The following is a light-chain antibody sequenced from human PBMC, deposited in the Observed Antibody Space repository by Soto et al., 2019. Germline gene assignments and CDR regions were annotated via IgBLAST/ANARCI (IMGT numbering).Light chain of an antibody. CDR1: QSIGTY. V-gene: IGKV1-39*01. CDR3: QESHST. Sequence: DAQMTQSPSSLSASVGDSVTITCRASQSIGTYLDWYQHKTGKAPKLLIYAASSLQSGVPSRFSGSGSWTDFTLTISSLQPEDFATYYCQESHSTFGQGTKLEIK. J-gene: IGKJ2*01. CDR2: AAS.